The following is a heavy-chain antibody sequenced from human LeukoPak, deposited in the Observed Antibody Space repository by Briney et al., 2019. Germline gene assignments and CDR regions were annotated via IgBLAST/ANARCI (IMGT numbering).Heavy chain of an antibody. Sequence: SETLSLTCTVSGGSISSSSYYWGWIRQPPGKGLEWIGSIYYSGSTYYNPSLKSRVTISVDTSKNQFSLKLSSVTAAGTAVYYCARPNDSSGYYYDPFGYWGQGTLVTVSS. J-gene: IGHJ4*02. V-gene: IGHV4-39*01. CDR3: ARPNDSSGYYYDPFGY. D-gene: IGHD3-22*01. CDR1: GGSISSSSYY. CDR2: IYYSGST.